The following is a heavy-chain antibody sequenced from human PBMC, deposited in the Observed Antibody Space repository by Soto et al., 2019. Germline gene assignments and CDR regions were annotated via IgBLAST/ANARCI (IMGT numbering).Heavy chain of an antibody. D-gene: IGHD4-17*01. CDR2: ISAYNGNT. CDR1: GYTFTSYG. V-gene: IGHV1-18*01. CDR3: ERAAVTFDAFDI. Sequence: ASVKVSCKASGYTFTSYGISWVRQAPGQGLEWMGWISAYNGNTNYARKLQGRVTMTTDTSTSTAYMELRSLRSDDTAVYYCERAAVTFDAFDIWGQGTMVTVSS. J-gene: IGHJ3*02.